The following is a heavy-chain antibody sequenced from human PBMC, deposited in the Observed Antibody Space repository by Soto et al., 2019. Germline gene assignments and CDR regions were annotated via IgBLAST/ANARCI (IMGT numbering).Heavy chain of an antibody. J-gene: IGHJ4*02. D-gene: IGHD6-13*01. CDR2: FDPEDGET. CDR1: GYTLTELS. Sequence: GASVKVSCKVSGYTLTELSLPWVRQAPGKGLEWMGGFDPEDGETIYAQKFQGRVTMTEDTSTDTAYMELSSLRSEDTAVYYCATVGLQQLVVYFDYWGQGTLVTVSS. CDR3: ATVGLQQLVVYFDY. V-gene: IGHV1-24*01.